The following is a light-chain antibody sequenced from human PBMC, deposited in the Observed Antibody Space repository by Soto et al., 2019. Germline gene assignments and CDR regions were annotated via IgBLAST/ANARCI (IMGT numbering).Light chain of an antibody. CDR3: SSYGGNTLFV. J-gene: IGLJ1*01. CDR1: SSDVGGYNY. Sequence: QSALTQPPSASGSPGQSVTISCTGTSSDVGGYNYVSCFQHHPGKAPKLLIHEVNKRPSGVPDRFSGSKSGNTASLTVSGLQAEDEADYYCSSYGGNTLFVFGTGTKV. CDR2: EVN. V-gene: IGLV2-8*01.